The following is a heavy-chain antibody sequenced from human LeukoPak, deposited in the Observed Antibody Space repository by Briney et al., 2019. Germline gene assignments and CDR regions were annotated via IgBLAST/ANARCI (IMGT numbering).Heavy chain of an antibody. J-gene: IGHJ1*01. V-gene: IGHV1-24*01. Sequence: ASVKVSCKVSGYTLTELSMHLVRQAPRKGLEWMGGFDPEDGETIYAQKFQGRVTMTEDTSTDTAYMELSSLRSEDTAVYYCATLAFSGIAAAGTDFQHWGQGTLVTVSS. CDR2: FDPEDGET. D-gene: IGHD6-13*01. CDR3: ATLAFSGIAAAGTDFQH. CDR1: GYTLTELS.